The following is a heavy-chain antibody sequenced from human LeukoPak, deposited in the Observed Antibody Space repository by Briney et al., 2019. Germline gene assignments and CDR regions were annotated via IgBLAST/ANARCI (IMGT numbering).Heavy chain of an antibody. V-gene: IGHV4-34*01. CDR3: SKDCPIRYIDRLYLPRYFDY. CDR1: GGSFSGYY. D-gene: IGHD3-9*01. J-gene: IGHJ4*02. CDR2: INHSGST. Sequence: SETLSLTFPVYGGSFSGYYWRWLRQPPAKGLEGMGEINHSGSTNYKPSLKSRVTIQLDKSKNQYSLMLSYVNAADPAVYYFSKDCPIRYIDRLYLPRYFDYWGQGTLVTVSS.